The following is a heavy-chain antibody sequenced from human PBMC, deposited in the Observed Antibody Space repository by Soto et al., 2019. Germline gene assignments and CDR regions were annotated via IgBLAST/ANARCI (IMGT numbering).Heavy chain of an antibody. CDR2: IYYRGNT. V-gene: IGHV4-39*01. Sequence: QLQLQESGPGLVKPSETLSLTCSVSGDSINSDNYYWGWIRQPPGNGLEWIGSIYYRGNTYYNPSLTTRVTISLDKSKSQFYLKLNSVTAADSAVYFCARLEGLSTISYYFDYWGQVTLVTVSS. CDR1: GDSINSDNYY. D-gene: IGHD2-21*02. J-gene: IGHJ4*02. CDR3: ARLEGLSTISYYFDY.